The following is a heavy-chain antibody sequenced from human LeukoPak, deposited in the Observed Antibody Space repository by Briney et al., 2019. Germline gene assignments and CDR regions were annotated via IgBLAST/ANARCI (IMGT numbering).Heavy chain of an antibody. CDR3: ARVGLRSYGDY. Sequence: GGSLRLSCAASGFTFSSYSMNWVRQAPGKGLEWVSYISSSSTIYYADSVKGRFTISRDNAKNSLYLQMNSLRAEDTAVCYCARVGLRSYGDYWGQGTLVTVSS. CDR2: ISSSSTI. CDR1: GFTFSSYS. V-gene: IGHV3-48*01. D-gene: IGHD1-26*01. J-gene: IGHJ4*02.